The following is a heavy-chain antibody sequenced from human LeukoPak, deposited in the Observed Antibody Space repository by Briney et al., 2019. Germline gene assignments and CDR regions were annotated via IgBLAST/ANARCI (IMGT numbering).Heavy chain of an antibody. CDR2: IRYDGSNK. Sequence: GGSLRLSCAASGFTFSSYGMHWVRQAPGKGLEWVAFIRYDGSNKYYADSVKGRFTISRDNSKNTLYLQMNSLRAEDTAVYYCARDLHPRLTGYFDYWGQGTLVTVSS. CDR1: GFTFSSYG. D-gene: IGHD3-16*01. CDR3: ARDLHPRLTGYFDY. V-gene: IGHV3-30*02. J-gene: IGHJ4*02.